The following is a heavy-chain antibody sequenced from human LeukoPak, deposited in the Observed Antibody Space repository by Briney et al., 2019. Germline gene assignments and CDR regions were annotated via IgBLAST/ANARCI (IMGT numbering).Heavy chain of an antibody. V-gene: IGHV4-39*01. CDR1: GGSISSSSYY. Sequence: PSETLSLTCTVSGGSISSSSYYWGWIRQPPGKGLEWIGSIYYSGSTYYNPSLKSRVTISVDTSKNQFSLKLSSVTAADTAVYYCAIGPRFNGGSTSVGGNWFDPWGQGTLVTVSS. D-gene: IGHD2-2*01. CDR2: IYYSGST. CDR3: AIGPRFNGGSTSVGGNWFDP. J-gene: IGHJ5*02.